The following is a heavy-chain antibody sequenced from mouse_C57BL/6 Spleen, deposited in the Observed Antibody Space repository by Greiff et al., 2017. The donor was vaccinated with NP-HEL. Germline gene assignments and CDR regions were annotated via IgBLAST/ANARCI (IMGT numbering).Heavy chain of an antibody. Sequence: QVHVKQPGAELVKPGASVKLSCKASGYTFTSYWMHWVKQRPGQGLEWIGMIHPNSGSTNYNEKFKSKATLTVDKSSSTAYMQLSSLTSEDSAVYYCARYDYDWYFDVWGTGTTVTVSS. CDR3: ARYDYDWYFDV. CDR1: GYTFTSYW. V-gene: IGHV1-64*01. D-gene: IGHD2-4*01. CDR2: IHPNSGST. J-gene: IGHJ1*03.